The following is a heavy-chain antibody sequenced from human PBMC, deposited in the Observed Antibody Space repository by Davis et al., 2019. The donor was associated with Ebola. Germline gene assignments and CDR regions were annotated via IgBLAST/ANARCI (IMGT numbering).Heavy chain of an antibody. D-gene: IGHD1-26*01. CDR3: ARRSSYYYYGMDV. CDR1: GFTFSDYY. Sequence: GGSLRLSCAASGFTFSDYYMSWIRQAPGKGLEWVSYISSSGSTIYCADSVKGRFTISRDNAKNSLYLQMNSLRAEDTAVYYCARRSSYYYYGMDVWGQGTTVTVSS. J-gene: IGHJ6*02. CDR2: ISSSGSTI. V-gene: IGHV3-11*01.